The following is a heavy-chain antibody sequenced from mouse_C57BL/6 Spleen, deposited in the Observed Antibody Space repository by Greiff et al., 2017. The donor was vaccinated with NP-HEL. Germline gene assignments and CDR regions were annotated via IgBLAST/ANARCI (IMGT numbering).Heavy chain of an antibody. V-gene: IGHV1-52*01. CDR3: VSITTVVEWYFDV. Sequence: QVQLQQPGAELVRPGSSVKLSCKASGYTFTSYWMHWVKQRPIQGLEWIGNIDPSDSETHYNQKFKDKATLTVVKSSSTAYMQLSSLTSEDSAVYYCVSITTVVEWYFDVWGTGTTVTVSS. D-gene: IGHD1-1*01. CDR2: IDPSDSET. CDR1: GYTFTSYW. J-gene: IGHJ1*03.